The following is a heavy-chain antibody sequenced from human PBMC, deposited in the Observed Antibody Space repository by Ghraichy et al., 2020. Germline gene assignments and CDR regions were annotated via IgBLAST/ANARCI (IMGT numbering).Heavy chain of an antibody. D-gene: IGHD3-16*01. CDR1: GGSISSYY. CDR3: AREGGNSVYFDY. Sequence: SETLSLTCTVSGGSISSYYWTWIRQPPGKGLEWIGYIFYSGSTNYNPSLKSRVTISVDKSKNQFSLKLSSVTAADPAVYYCAREGGNSVYFDYWGQGTLVTVSS. J-gene: IGHJ4*02. CDR2: IFYSGST. V-gene: IGHV4-59*01.